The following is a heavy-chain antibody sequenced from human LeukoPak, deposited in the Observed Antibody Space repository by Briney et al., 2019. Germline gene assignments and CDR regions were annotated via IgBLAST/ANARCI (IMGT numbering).Heavy chain of an antibody. V-gene: IGHV3-53*01. CDR1: GFTVSNNY. CDR2: IYAASGT. Sequence: GGSLRLSCAASGFTVSNNYMSWVRQAPGKGLEWVSIIYAASGTYYADSVKGRFTISRDNSRNMVSFQMNSLRDEDTTVYHFSRGESGGLRYKRGFDYWGQGTLVTVSS. CDR3: SRGESGGLRYKRGFDY. J-gene: IGHJ4*02. D-gene: IGHD1-26*01.